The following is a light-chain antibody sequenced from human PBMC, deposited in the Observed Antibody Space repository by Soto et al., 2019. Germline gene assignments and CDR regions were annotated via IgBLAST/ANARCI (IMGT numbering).Light chain of an antibody. CDR3: QQYYSTPYT. V-gene: IGKV4-1*01. CDR1: QSVLYSSNNKNY. J-gene: IGKJ2*01. Sequence: DIVMTQSPDSLVVSLGERATINCKSSQSVLYSSNNKNYLAWYQQKPGQPPKLLIYWASTRESGVPDRFSDSGSGTDFTLTISSLQAEDVAVYYCQQYYSTPYTFGQGTNLEIK. CDR2: WAS.